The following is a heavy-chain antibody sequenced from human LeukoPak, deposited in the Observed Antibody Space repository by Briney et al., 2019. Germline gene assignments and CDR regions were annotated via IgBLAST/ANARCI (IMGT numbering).Heavy chain of an antibody. J-gene: IGHJ4*02. D-gene: IGHD6-13*01. Sequence: GGSLRLSCAASGFTFSSYSMNWVRQAPRKGLEWVSSISSSSSYIYYADSVKGRFTISRDNAKNSLYLHMNSLRAEDTAVYYCARDGQLVSHDYWGQGTLVTVSS. CDR3: ARDGQLVSHDY. CDR1: GFTFSSYS. CDR2: ISSSSSYI. V-gene: IGHV3-21*01.